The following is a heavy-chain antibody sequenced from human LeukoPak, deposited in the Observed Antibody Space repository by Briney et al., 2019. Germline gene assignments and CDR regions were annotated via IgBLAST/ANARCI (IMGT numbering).Heavy chain of an antibody. CDR1: GYTFTSYY. V-gene: IGHV1-69*13. CDR3: ARAKSVGPASLFDY. Sequence: SVKVSCKASGYTFTSYYMHWVRQAPGQGLEWMGAIIPIFGTAHYAQKFQGRVTITADESTSTAYMELSRLISEDTAVYYCARAKSVGPASLFDYWGQGTLVTVSS. CDR2: IIPIFGTA. D-gene: IGHD1-26*01. J-gene: IGHJ4*02.